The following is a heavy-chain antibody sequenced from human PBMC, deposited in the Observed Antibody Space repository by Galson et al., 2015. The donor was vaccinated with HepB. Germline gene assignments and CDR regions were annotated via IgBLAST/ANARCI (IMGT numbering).Heavy chain of an antibody. Sequence: SGAEVKKPGESLKISCKASGYSFPNYWIGWVRQMPGKGLEWMGIIYPGDSDTRYSPSFEGQVTISADKSMSTAYLQWSSLKASDTATYYCAKHGGGYCSGTRCYPDYWGQGTLVTVSS. D-gene: IGHD2-2*01. CDR2: IYPGDSDT. J-gene: IGHJ4*02. CDR1: GYSFPNYW. CDR3: AKHGGGYCSGTRCYPDY. V-gene: IGHV5-51*01.